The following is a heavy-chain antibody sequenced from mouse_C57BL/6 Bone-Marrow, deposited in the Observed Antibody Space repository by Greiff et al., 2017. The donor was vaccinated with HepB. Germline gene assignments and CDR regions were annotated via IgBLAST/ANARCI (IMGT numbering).Heavy chain of an antibody. V-gene: IGHV14-4*01. CDR3: TTFWDLFDY. CDR2: IDPENGDT. CDR1: GFNIKDDY. Sequence: EVQLQESGAELVRPGASVKLSCTASGFNIKDDYMHWVKQRPEQGLEWIGWIDPENGDTEYASKFQGKATITADTFSNTAYLQLSSLTSEDTAVYYCTTFWDLFDYWGQGTTLTVSS. J-gene: IGHJ2*01. D-gene: IGHD4-1*01.